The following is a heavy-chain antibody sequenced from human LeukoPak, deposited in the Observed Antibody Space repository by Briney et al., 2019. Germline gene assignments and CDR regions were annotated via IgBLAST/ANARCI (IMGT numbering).Heavy chain of an antibody. CDR2: MNPKSGAT. V-gene: IGHV1-2*02. J-gene: IGHJ6*03. Sequence: GASVKVSCKASGYTFTGYYMHWVRQAPGQGLEWMGWMNPKSGATDYARKFQGRVTMTRDTSISTAYMELTRLRSDDTAVYFCARGSDYDDYFYMDFRGKGTTVTVSS. CDR3: ARGSDYDDYFYMDF. CDR1: GYTFTGYY.